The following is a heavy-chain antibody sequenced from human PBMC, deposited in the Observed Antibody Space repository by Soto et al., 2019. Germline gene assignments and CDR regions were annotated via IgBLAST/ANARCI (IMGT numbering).Heavy chain of an antibody. J-gene: IGHJ5*02. CDR2: VSSTGSS. D-gene: IGHD6-13*01. Sequence: PSWTLALTCTASGGTISNYYWSWIRQSAEKRLEWIGRVSSTGSSYYNPSLKSRVTISVDTSKNQVSLNLTSVTAADTAVYYCARGVPAAGTDWFDPWGQGTLVTVSS. V-gene: IGHV4-4*07. CDR1: GGTISNYY. CDR3: ARGVPAAGTDWFDP.